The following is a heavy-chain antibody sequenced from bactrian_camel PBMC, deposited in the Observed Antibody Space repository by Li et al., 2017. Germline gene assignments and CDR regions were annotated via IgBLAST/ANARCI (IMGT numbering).Heavy chain of an antibody. CDR3: AKSGGSWAVDY. CDR2: IFTAGTRE. V-gene: IGHV3S6*01. Sequence: QLVESGGGLVQPGGSLRLSCATSGFAFSSYYMSWVRQAPGKGLEWVAGIFTAGTREYYADSMKGRFTVSFDNAKNTMDLQANSLKPEDTAIYYCAKSGGSWAVDYWGQGTQVTVS. J-gene: IGHJ4*01. CDR1: GFAFSSYY. D-gene: IGHD2*01.